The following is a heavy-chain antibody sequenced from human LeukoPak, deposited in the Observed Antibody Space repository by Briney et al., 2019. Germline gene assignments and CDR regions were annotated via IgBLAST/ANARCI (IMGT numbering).Heavy chain of an antibody. CDR3: ASSRRYYYDSSGYYAFDI. Sequence: SETLSLTCTVSGGSISSGDYYLSWIRQPPGKGLEWIGYIYYSGSTYYNPSLKSRVTISVDTSKNQSSLKLSSVTAADTAVYYCASSRRYYYDSSGYYAFDIWGQGTMVTVSS. CDR2: IYYSGST. V-gene: IGHV4-30-4*08. D-gene: IGHD3-22*01. J-gene: IGHJ3*02. CDR1: GGSISSGDYY.